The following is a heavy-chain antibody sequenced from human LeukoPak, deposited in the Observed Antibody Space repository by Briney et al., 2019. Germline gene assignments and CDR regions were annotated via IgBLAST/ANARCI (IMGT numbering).Heavy chain of an antibody. CDR3: ARGMYRMVRGVITNYYYYYGMDV. CDR1: GFTFSNAW. V-gene: IGHV4-34*01. CDR2: INHSGST. D-gene: IGHD3-10*01. Sequence: GSLRLSCAASGFTFSNAWMSWVRQAPGKGLEWIGEINHSGSTNYNPSLKSRVTISVDTSKNQFSLKLSSVTAADTAVYYCARGMYRMVRGVITNYYYYYGMDVWGQGTTVTVSS. J-gene: IGHJ6*02.